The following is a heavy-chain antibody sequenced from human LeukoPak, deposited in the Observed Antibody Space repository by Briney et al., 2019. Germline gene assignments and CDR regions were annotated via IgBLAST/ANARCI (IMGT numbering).Heavy chain of an antibody. D-gene: IGHD3-10*01. CDR3: AKDSAHLPMVRGVYLDY. J-gene: IGHJ4*02. Sequence: GSLRLSCAASGFTFSSYAMSWVRQAPGKGLEWVSAISGSGGSTYYADSVKGRFTISRDNSKNTLYLQMNSLRAEDTAVYYCAKDSAHLPMVRGVYLDYWGQGTLVTVSS. CDR2: ISGSGGST. V-gene: IGHV3-23*01. CDR1: GFTFSSYA.